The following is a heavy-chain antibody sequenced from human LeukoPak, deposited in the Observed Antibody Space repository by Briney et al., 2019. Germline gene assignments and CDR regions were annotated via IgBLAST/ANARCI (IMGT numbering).Heavy chain of an antibody. CDR2: IYTSGST. CDR3: AREMGGNRDVAFDI. Sequence: SQTLSLTCTVSGGSISSGSYYWSWIRQPAGKGLEWIGRIYTSGSTNYNPSLKSRVTISVDASKNQFSLKLSSVTAADTAVYYCAREMGGNRDVAFDIWGQGTMVTVSS. D-gene: IGHD4-23*01. V-gene: IGHV4-61*02. J-gene: IGHJ3*02. CDR1: GGSISSGSYY.